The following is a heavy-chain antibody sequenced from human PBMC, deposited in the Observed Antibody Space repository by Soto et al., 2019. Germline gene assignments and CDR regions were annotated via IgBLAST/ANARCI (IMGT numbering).Heavy chain of an antibody. Sequence: GGSLRLSCAATGFTVECSGMHWVRQAPGRGLEWVAVLLSDGYTKLYAASVEGRFTISRDASKNTLFLQMNSLRADDTAIYYCFKGRGATTEATIREIVWGQGT. CDR2: LLSDGYTK. CDR1: GFTVECSG. V-gene: IGHV3-30*18. D-gene: IGHD2-15*01. J-gene: IGHJ4*02. CDR3: FKGRGATTEATIREIV.